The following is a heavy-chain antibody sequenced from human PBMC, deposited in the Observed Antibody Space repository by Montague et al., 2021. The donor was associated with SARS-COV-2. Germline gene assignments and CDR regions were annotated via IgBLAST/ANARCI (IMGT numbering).Heavy chain of an antibody. CDR3: ARAQNICFIANRVNYFDF. D-gene: IGHD2-21*01. CDR2: IFYTGST. CDR1: GGSTSNYY. Sequence: SETLSLTCPVSGGSTSNYYWTWIRQPPGKGLQWIGYIFYTGSTNFNPSLKSRVSMSLDTSKNHFSLRLRAVTAADTARYYCARAQNICFIANRVNYFDFWGQGALVTVSS. V-gene: IGHV4-59*01. J-gene: IGHJ4*02.